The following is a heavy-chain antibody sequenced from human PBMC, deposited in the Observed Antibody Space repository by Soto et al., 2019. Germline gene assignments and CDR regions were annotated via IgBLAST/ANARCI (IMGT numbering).Heavy chain of an antibody. J-gene: IGHJ3*02. V-gene: IGHV4-34*01. Sequence: SETLSLTCAVYGGSFSGYYWSWIRQPPGKGLEWIGEINHSGSTNYNPSLKSRVTISVGTSKNQFSLKLSSVTAADTAVYYCAFPLNGSHIAYGGNSDAFDIWGQGTMVTVSS. CDR3: AFPLNGSHIAYGGNSDAFDI. D-gene: IGHD4-17*01. CDR2: INHSGST. CDR1: GGSFSGYY.